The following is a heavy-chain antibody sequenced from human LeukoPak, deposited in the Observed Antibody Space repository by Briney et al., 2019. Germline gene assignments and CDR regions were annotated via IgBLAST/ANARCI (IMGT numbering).Heavy chain of an antibody. J-gene: IGHJ4*02. Sequence: GASVKVSCKASGYTFTSYGISWVRQAPGQGLEWMGWISAYNGNTNYAQKLQGRVTMTTDTSTSTAYMELRSLRSDDTAVYYCAREGTHYDYVWGSYFGYYFDYWGQGTLVTVSS. CDR1: GYTFTSYG. CDR3: AREGTHYDYVWGSYFGYYFDY. V-gene: IGHV1-18*01. D-gene: IGHD3-16*01. CDR2: ISAYNGNT.